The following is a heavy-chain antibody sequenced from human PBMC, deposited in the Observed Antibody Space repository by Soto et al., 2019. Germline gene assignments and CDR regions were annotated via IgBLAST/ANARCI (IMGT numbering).Heavy chain of an antibody. V-gene: IGHV4-59*01. CDR1: RSSICTYH. CDR3: TRGGSYDSSGYDAFDI. D-gene: IGHD3-22*01. J-gene: IGHJ3*02. Sequence: PSEPLSRTFTFSRSSICTYHWSLIRPPPERGLECIVYIYYSGSTKNNPSLKSRVTISVDTSKNQFSLKLISVTAADTAIYYCTRGGSYDSSGYDAFDIWGPRDNGHR. CDR2: IYYSGST.